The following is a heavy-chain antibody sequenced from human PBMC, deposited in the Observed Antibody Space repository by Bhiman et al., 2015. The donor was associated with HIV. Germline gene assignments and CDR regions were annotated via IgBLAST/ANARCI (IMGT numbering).Heavy chain of an antibody. J-gene: IGHJ6*02. CDR1: GFTFSSYN. V-gene: IGHV3-21*03. Sequence: EVQLVESGGGLVQPGRSLRLSCAASGFTFSSYNMNWVRQAPGKGLEWVSSISGSSTYIYYADSLKGRFTISRDNAKNSLYLQMNSLRAEDTGVYNCARDQAREVNGMDVWGQGTTVTVSS. CDR2: ISGSSTYI. CDR3: ARDQAREVNGMDV. D-gene: IGHD3-10*01.